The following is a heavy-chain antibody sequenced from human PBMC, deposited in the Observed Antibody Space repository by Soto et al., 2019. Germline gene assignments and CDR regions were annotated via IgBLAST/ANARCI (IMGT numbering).Heavy chain of an antibody. J-gene: IGHJ3*02. CDR1: GVTFSSYA. V-gene: IGHV1-69*13. CDR2: IIPIFGTS. Sequence: PSVKVSCKASGVTFSSYAISWVRQAPGQWLEWMGGIIPIFGTSNYAQKFQVRVTITAYESTSTAYMELSSLRSEDTAVYYCAKQGRDTAMVFSPHDALDIWGQGTMVTVSS. CDR3: AKQGRDTAMVFSPHDALDI. D-gene: IGHD5-18*01.